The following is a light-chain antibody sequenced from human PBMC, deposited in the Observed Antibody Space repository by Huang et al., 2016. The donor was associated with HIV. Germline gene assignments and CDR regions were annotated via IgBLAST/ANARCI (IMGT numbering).Light chain of an antibody. CDR1: QTISTF. J-gene: IGKJ2*01. V-gene: IGKV1-39*01. CDR3: QQGYSTPYT. Sequence: DIQMTQSPSSLSASVGDRVTLTCRSSQTISTFLNWYQQKPGKAPKLLIYSASSLQSGVPSKFSGSGSGTDFTITISSLQPEDFATYYCQQGYSTPYTFGQGTKLEIK. CDR2: SAS.